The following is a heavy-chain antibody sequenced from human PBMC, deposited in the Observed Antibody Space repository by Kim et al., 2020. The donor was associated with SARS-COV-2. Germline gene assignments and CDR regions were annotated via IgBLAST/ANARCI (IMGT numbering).Heavy chain of an antibody. D-gene: IGHD3-3*01. Sequence: GESLRLSCTASGFTFGDYAMSWVRQAPGKGLEWVGFIRITAYGGTTQYAASVKGRFTISRDDSKSIAYLQMNSLKTEDTAVYYCTRSRDFWTGYYIDYYGMDVWGQGTTVTVSS. CDR3: TRSRDFWTGYYIDYYGMDV. CDR2: IRITAYGGTT. V-gene: IGHV3-49*04. J-gene: IGHJ6*02. CDR1: GFTFGDYA.